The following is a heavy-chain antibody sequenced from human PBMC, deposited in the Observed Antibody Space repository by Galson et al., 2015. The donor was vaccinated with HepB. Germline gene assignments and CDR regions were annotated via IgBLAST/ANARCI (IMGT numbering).Heavy chain of an antibody. CDR2: ISANSGNT. CDR3: ARDRSHSLDF. Sequence: SVKVSCKASGYTFTTNGISWVRQAPGQGLEWLGWISANSGNTNFAQRLQGRVTMTRDTSTSTAYMELRRLRSDDTAVYYCARDRSHSLDFWGQGTLVTVSS. D-gene: IGHD6-6*01. V-gene: IGHV1-18*04. CDR1: GYTFTTNG. J-gene: IGHJ4*02.